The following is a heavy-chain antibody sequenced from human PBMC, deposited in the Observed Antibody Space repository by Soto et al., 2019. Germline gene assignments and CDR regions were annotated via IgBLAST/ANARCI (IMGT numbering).Heavy chain of an antibody. CDR1: GGSISSYY. J-gene: IGHJ6*03. Sequence: SETLSLTCTVSGGSISSYYWSWIRQPPGKGLEWIGYIYYSGSTNYNPSLKSRVTISVDTPKNQFSLKLSSVTAADTAVYYCARREVVPAAIPFYYMDVWGKGTTVTVSS. D-gene: IGHD2-2*01. V-gene: IGHV4-59*08. CDR2: IYYSGST. CDR3: ARREVVPAAIPFYYMDV.